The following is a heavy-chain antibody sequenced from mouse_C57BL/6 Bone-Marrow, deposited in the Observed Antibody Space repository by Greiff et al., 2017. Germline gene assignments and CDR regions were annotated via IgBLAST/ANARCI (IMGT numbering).Heavy chain of an antibody. CDR2: ISNLAYSI. V-gene: IGHV5-15*01. D-gene: IGHD1-1*02. J-gene: IGHJ4*01. Sequence: EVKLMESGGGLVQPGGSLKLSCAASGFTFSDYGMAWVRQAPRKGPEWVAFISNLAYSIYYADTVTGRFTISRENAKNTLYLEMSSLRSEDTAMYYCARHGGSYAMDYWGQGTSVTVSS. CDR3: ARHGGSYAMDY. CDR1: GFTFSDYG.